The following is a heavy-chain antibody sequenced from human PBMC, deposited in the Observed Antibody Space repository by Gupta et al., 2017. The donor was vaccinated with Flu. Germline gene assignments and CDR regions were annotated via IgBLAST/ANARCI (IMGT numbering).Heavy chain of an antibody. V-gene: IGHV4-4*07. Sequence: QVQLQESGPGLVKPSEPLSLTCTVSGVSISRYYWSWIRQPAGKGLEWIGRIYTSGSTNYKPSIKSRVTMAGDTSKNQFSLKLSSGTAADTAVDYWARDTYYYGSGYGMDVWGQGTTGTVA. J-gene: IGHJ6*02. CDR1: GVSISRYY. CDR3: ARDTYYYGSGYGMDV. CDR2: IYTSGST. D-gene: IGHD3-10*01.